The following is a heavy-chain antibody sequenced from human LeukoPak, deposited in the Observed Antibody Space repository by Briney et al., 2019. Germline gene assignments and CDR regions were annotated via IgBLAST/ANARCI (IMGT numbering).Heavy chain of an antibody. CDR1: GGSISSYY. Sequence: PSETLSLTCTASGGSISSYYWSWIRQPPGKGLEWIGYIYYSGSTNYNPSLKSRVTISVDTSKNQFSLKLSSVTAADTAVYYCARSYIAAAGVFDYWGQGTLVTVSS. CDR2: IYYSGST. V-gene: IGHV4-59*01. J-gene: IGHJ4*02. D-gene: IGHD6-13*01. CDR3: ARSYIAAAGVFDY.